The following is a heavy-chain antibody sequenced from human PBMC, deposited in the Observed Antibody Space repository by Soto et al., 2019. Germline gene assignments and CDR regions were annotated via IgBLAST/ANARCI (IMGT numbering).Heavy chain of an antibody. CDR1: GYTFTSYD. V-gene: IGHV1-8*01. D-gene: IGHD6-13*01. Sequence: ASVKVSCKASGYTFTSYDINWVRQATGQGLEWMGWMNPNSGNTGYAQKFQGRVTMTRNTSISTAYMELSSLRSEDTAVYYCASTPPRPLRRYSSSWFLNWFDSWGQGTLVTVYS. J-gene: IGHJ5*01. CDR2: MNPNSGNT. CDR3: ASTPPRPLRRYSSSWFLNWFDS.